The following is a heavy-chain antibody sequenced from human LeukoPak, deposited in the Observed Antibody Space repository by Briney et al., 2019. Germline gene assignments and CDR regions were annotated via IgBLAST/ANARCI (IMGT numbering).Heavy chain of an antibody. CDR2: INAGNGNT. CDR3: ARDPGRIAVAGTYDY. CDR1: GYTFTSYA. V-gene: IGHV1-3*01. D-gene: IGHD6-19*01. J-gene: IGHJ4*02. Sequence: ASVKVSCKASGYTFTSYAMHWVRQAPGQRLEWMGWINAGNGNTKYSQKFQGRVTITRDTSASTAYMELSSLRSEDTAVYYCARDPGRIAVAGTYDYWGQGTLVTVSS.